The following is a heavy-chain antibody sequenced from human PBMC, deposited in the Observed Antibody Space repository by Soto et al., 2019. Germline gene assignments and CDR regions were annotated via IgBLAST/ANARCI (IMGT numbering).Heavy chain of an antibody. CDR3: AKPRAVVVAATVGAFDI. CDR2: ISSSSSYI. D-gene: IGHD2-15*01. Sequence: GGSLRLSCAASGFTFSSYSMNWVRQAPGKGLEWVSSISSSSSYIYYADSVKGRFTISRDNAKNSLYLQMNSLRAEDTAVYYCAKPRAVVVAATVGAFDIWGQGTMVTVSS. CDR1: GFTFSSYS. V-gene: IGHV3-21*01. J-gene: IGHJ3*02.